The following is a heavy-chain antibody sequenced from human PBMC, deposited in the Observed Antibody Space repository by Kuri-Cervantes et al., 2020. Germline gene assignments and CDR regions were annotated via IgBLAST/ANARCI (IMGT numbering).Heavy chain of an antibody. Sequence: ASVKVSCKASGYTFTGYYMHWVRQAPGQGLEWMGWINPNSGGTNYAQKFQGRVTMTRDTSISTAYMELSRLRSDDTAVYYCARDGELLGKDAFDIWGQGTMVTVSS. D-gene: IGHD1-26*01. CDR2: INPNSGGT. J-gene: IGHJ3*02. V-gene: IGHV1-2*02. CDR3: ARDGELLGKDAFDI. CDR1: GYTFTGYY.